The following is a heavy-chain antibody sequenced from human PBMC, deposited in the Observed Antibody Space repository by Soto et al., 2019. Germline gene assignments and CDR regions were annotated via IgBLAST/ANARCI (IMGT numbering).Heavy chain of an antibody. D-gene: IGHD4-17*01. CDR3: ARHDYGGFGL. CDR2: IYHSGST. V-gene: IGHV4-30-2*03. J-gene: IGHJ4*02. CDR1: GGSISSGGYS. Sequence: SETLSLTCAVSGGSISSGGYSWGWIRQPPGKALEWIGYIYHSGSTFYNPSLKSRVTISVDTSKNQFSLKLSSVTAADTAVYYCARHDYGGFGLWGQGTLVTVSS.